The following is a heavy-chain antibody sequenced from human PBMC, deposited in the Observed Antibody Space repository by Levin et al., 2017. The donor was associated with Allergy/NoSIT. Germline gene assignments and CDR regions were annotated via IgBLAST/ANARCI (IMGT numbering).Heavy chain of an antibody. V-gene: IGHV3-23*01. Sequence: HAGGSLRLSCAASGFTFSSYAMSWVRQAPGKGLEWVSAISGSGGSTYYADSVKGRFTISRDNSKNTLYLQMNSLRAEDTAVYYCAKDRGFGYGSGSYADYYYYYGMDVWGQGTTVTVSS. CDR3: AKDRGFGYGSGSYADYYYYYGMDV. CDR1: GFTFSSYA. D-gene: IGHD3-10*01. J-gene: IGHJ6*02. CDR2: ISGSGGST.